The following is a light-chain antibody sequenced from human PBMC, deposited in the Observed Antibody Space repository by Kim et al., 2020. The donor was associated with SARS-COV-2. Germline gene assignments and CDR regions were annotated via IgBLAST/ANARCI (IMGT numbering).Light chain of an antibody. Sequence: LSPGERATLSSRASQSVSCCLAWYQQRPGQAPRLLIYDASNRAAGIPARFSGSGSGIDFTLTISSLEPEDFALYYCQQRSNWPPTFGGGTKVDIK. V-gene: IGKV3-11*01. CDR1: QSVSCC. CDR2: DAS. J-gene: IGKJ4*01. CDR3: QQRSNWPPT.